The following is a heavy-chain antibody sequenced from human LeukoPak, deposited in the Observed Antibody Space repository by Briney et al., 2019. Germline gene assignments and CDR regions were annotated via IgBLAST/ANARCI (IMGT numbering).Heavy chain of an antibody. CDR3: SASKQLWLRGLFDY. CDR1: GDSISTYY. J-gene: IGHJ4*02. V-gene: IGHV4-59*01. CDR2: VYYRGST. Sequence: SETLSFTCSVSGDSISTYYWSWIRQPPGKALEWIGYVYYRGSTDYNPSLKSRVTISVDTSKKQFSLNLNSVTAADTAVYYCSASKQLWLRGLFDYWGQGTLVTVSS. D-gene: IGHD5-18*01.